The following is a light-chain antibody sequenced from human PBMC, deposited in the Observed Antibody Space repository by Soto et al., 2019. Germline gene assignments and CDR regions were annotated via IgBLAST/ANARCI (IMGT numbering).Light chain of an antibody. J-gene: IGKJ1*01. Sequence: EIVMTQSPATLSVSPGERATLSCRASQSVRSNLAWYQQKPGQAPRLVIYAASTRATGIPDRFSGSVSGTEFTLTISRLEPEDFTVYYCHHYETFGQGTKVEIK. CDR1: QSVRSN. V-gene: IGKV3-15*01. CDR2: AAS. CDR3: HHYET.